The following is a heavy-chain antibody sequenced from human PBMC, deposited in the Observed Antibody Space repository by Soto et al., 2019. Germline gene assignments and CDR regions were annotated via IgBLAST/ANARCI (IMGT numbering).Heavy chain of an antibody. CDR1: GFTFSNYP. CDR2: ISAGGDRT. J-gene: IGHJ4*02. D-gene: IGHD6-19*01. CDR3: ARDHLGIAAGDFDL. V-gene: IGHV3-23*01. Sequence: EVQVSESGGGLVQPGGSLRLSCATSGFTFSNYPMNWVRQAPGKGLEWVSGISAGGDRTYYADSVKGRFTISRDDAKKSLFLQMNSLRADDTAVYYCARDHLGIAAGDFDLWGQGTLVTVSS.